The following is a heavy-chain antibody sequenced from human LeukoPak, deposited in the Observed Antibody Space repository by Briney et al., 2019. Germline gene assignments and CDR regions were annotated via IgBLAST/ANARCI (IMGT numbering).Heavy chain of an antibody. J-gene: IGHJ4*02. CDR2: ITPNSGGT. Sequence: ASVKISCKASGYTFSDYYIHWVRQAPGQGLEWMGWITPNSGGTKYAQRFQGRVTMIRDTSISTAYMDLSSLGSDDTAVFYCVRKSATRRTSEFAYWGQGTPVTVSS. CDR3: VRKSATRRTSEFAY. V-gene: IGHV1-2*02. D-gene: IGHD2-15*01. CDR1: GYTFSDYY.